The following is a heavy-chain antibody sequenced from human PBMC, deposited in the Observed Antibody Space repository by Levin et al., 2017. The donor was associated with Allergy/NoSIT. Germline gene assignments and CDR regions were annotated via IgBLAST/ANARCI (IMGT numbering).Heavy chain of an antibody. CDR3: AKAAVVAATAARWFDP. CDR1: GFTFSSYA. CDR2: ITGSGGST. V-gene: IGHV3-23*01. D-gene: IGHD2-15*01. Sequence: ASVKVSCAASGFTFSSYAMSWVRQAPGKGLEWVSAITGSGGSTYYADSVKGRFTISRDNSKNTLYLQMNSLRAEDTAVYYCAKAAVVAATAARWFDPWGQGTLVTVSS. J-gene: IGHJ5*02.